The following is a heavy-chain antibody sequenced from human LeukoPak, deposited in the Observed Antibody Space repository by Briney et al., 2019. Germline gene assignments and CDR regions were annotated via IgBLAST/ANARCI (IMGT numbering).Heavy chain of an antibody. CDR3: ARNLGSGWYYYYYYYMDV. D-gene: IGHD6-19*01. V-gene: IGHV1-24*01. CDR1: GYTLTELP. Sequence: ASVKVSCKVSGYTLTELPMHWVRQAPGKGLEWMGGFDPEDGETIYAQKFQGRVTITRNTSISTAYMELSSLRSEDTAVYYCARNLGSGWYYYYYYYMDVWGKGTTVTVSS. J-gene: IGHJ6*03. CDR2: FDPEDGET.